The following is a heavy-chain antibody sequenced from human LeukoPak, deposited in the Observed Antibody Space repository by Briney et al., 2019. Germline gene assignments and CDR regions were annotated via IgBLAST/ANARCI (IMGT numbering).Heavy chain of an antibody. CDR2: IWYDGSKK. Sequence: GGSLRLSCAASGFSFSSHGMHWVRQVPGKGLEWVAVIWYDGSKKYYADFVKGRFTISRDNFKNTMSLQMNSLRADDTAVYYCARDREAARPGWFGPWGQGTLVTVSS. CDR3: ARDREAARPGWFGP. D-gene: IGHD6-6*01. V-gene: IGHV3-33*01. CDR1: GFSFSSHG. J-gene: IGHJ5*02.